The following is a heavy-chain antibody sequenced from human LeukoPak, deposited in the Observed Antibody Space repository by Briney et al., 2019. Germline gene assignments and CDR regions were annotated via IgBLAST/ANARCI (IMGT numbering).Heavy chain of an antibody. CDR2: ISYDGSNK. D-gene: IGHD1-26*01. CDR3: AKDSGLLYFDY. Sequence: GGSLRLSCAASGFTFSSYGMHWVRQAPGKGLEWVAVISYDGSNKYYADSVKGRFTISRDNSKNTLYLQMNSLRAEDTAVYYCAKDSGLLYFDYWGQEPWSPSPQ. V-gene: IGHV3-30*18. J-gene: IGHJ4*01. CDR1: GFTFSSYG.